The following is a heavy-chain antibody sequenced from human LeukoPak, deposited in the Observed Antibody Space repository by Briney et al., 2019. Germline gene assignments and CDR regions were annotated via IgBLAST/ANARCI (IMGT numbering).Heavy chain of an antibody. CDR1: GFTFRTSA. CDR3: AATGSETDAFDI. D-gene: IGHD6-25*01. V-gene: IGHV1-58*02. Sequence: TSVKVSCKASGFTFRTSAMQWVRQARGQRLECIGWIAVGSGNTKYAQKFQERVSITRDMSTSTAYMELSSLGSEDTAVYYCAATGSETDAFDIWGQGTMVTVSS. CDR2: IAVGSGNT. J-gene: IGHJ3*02.